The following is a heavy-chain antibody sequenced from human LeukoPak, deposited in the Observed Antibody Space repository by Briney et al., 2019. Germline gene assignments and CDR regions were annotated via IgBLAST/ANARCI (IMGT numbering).Heavy chain of an antibody. D-gene: IGHD3-22*01. Sequence: GGSLRLSCAASGFTFSSYGMHWVRQAPGKGLEWVTFIRYDGSNKYYADSVKGRFTISGDNSKNTLYLQMNSLKAEDTAVYYCAKDRKGSGYYDSNGYFDYWGQGTLVTVSS. CDR1: GFTFSSYG. J-gene: IGHJ4*02. CDR2: IRYDGSNK. CDR3: AKDRKGSGYYDSNGYFDY. V-gene: IGHV3-30*02.